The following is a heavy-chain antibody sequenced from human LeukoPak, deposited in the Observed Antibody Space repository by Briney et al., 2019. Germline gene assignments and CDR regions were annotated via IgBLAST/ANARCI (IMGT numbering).Heavy chain of an antibody. Sequence: PGGSLRLSCAASGFAFSSYSMNWVRQAPGKGLEWVSSISSSSSYIYYADSVKGRFTISRDNAKNSLYLQMNSLRAEDTAVYYCARGSYSSSWYFSPELFDYWGQGTLVTVSS. CDR3: ARGSYSSSWYFSPELFDY. D-gene: IGHD6-13*01. CDR1: GFAFSSYS. CDR2: ISSSSSYI. J-gene: IGHJ4*02. V-gene: IGHV3-21*04.